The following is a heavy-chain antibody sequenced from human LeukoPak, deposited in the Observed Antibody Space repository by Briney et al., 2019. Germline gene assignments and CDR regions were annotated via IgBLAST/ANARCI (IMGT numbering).Heavy chain of an antibody. V-gene: IGHV1-18*01. CDR2: ISAYNGNT. CDR3: AIEIRGYSYGHPYHYYGMDV. CDR1: GYTFTSYG. J-gene: IGHJ6*02. D-gene: IGHD5-18*01. Sequence: ASVKVSCKASGYTFTSYGISWVRQAPGQGLEWMGWISAYNGNTNYAQKLQGRATMTTDTSTSTAYMELKSLRSNDTAVYYCAIEIRGYSYGHPYHYYGMDVWGQGTTVTVSS.